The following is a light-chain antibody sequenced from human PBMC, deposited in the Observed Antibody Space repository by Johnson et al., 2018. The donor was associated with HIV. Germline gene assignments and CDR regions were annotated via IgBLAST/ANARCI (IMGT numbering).Light chain of an antibody. CDR3: GTWDSSLSVLYV. V-gene: IGLV1-51*01. J-gene: IGLJ1*01. CDR2: DNN. Sequence: QAVLTQPPSVSAAPGQKVTISCSGSSSNIGNNYVSWYQQIPGTAPKLLIYDNNKLPSGIPDRFSGSKSGTSATLGITGLQTGDAADYYCGTWDSSLSVLYVFGTGTKVTVL. CDR1: SSNIGNNY.